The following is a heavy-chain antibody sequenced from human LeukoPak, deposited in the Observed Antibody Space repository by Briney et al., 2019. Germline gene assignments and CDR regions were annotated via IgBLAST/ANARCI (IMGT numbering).Heavy chain of an antibody. CDR3: AREGWGRRGVSYYFDY. CDR2: ISYDGSNK. V-gene: IGHV3-30*04. J-gene: IGHJ4*02. CDR1: GFTFSSYA. D-gene: IGHD3-16*01. Sequence: GGSLRLSCAASGFTFSSYAMHWVRQAPGKGLEWVAVISYDGSNKYYADSVRGRFTISRDNSKNTLYPQMNSLRAEDTAVYYCAREGWGRRGVSYYFDYWGQGTLVTVSS.